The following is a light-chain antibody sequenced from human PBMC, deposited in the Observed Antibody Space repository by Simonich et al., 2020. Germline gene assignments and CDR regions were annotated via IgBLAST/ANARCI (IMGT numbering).Light chain of an antibody. CDR3: CSYAGSSTLV. Sequence: QSALTQPASVSGSPGQSITISCTVTSSDVGSYNLVSWYQKHPGKAPKLMIFEGSKRPSGVSNRFSGSKYGNTASLTISGLQAEDEADYYCCSYAGSSTLVFGGGTKLTVL. J-gene: IGLJ2*01. CDR1: SSDVGSYNL. V-gene: IGLV2-23*01. CDR2: EGS.